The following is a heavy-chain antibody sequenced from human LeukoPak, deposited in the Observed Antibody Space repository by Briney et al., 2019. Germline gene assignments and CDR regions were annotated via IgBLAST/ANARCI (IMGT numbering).Heavy chain of an antibody. J-gene: IGHJ4*02. CDR3: AKKPRSIAAAGIDY. CDR1: GFTFSSYA. V-gene: IGHV3-30*02. D-gene: IGHD6-13*01. CDR2: MRYDGTNK. Sequence: GGSLRLSCAASGFTFSSYAMHWVRQAPGKGLEWVAFMRYDGTNKYYADSVKGRFTISRDNSKNTLYLQMNSLRAEDMAVYYCAKKPRSIAAAGIDYWGQGTLVTVSS.